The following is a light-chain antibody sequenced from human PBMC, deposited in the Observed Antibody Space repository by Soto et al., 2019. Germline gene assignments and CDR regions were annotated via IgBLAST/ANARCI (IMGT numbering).Light chain of an antibody. J-gene: IGLJ1*01. CDR1: NSDVDGYNF. V-gene: IGLV2-8*01. CDR3: CSYAGSNYYV. Sequence: VLTQPPSASGSPGQSVTISCTGTNSDVDGYNFVSWYPQHPGKAPKLMIYEVIKRPSGVPDRFSGSKSGNTASLTVSGLQAEDEADYYCCSYAGSNYYVFGTGTKVTAL. CDR2: EVI.